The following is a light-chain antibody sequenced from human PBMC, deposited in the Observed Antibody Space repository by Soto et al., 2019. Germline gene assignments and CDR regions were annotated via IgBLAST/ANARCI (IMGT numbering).Light chain of an antibody. CDR1: QSVSSIY. CDR2: GAS. CDR3: QQYGSSAYT. Sequence: EIVLTQSPGTLSLSPGERATLSCRASQSVSSIYLAWYQQKPGQAPRLLICGASSRATGIPDRFSGSGSGTDFTLTIIRLETEDFAVYYCQQYGSSAYTFGQGTKLEI. V-gene: IGKV3-20*01. J-gene: IGKJ2*01.